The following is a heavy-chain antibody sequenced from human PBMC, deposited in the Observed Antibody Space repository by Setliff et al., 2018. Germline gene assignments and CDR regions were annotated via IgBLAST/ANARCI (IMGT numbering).Heavy chain of an antibody. CDR3: ARYRGNCSCGSCRRTRIYDAFDI. J-gene: IGHJ3*02. V-gene: IGHV1-69*05. CDR2: IIPIFGTA. CDR1: GFTYNRFA. D-gene: IGHD2-15*01. Sequence: SVKVSCKASGFTYNRFALQWVRQARGQRLQWMGGIIPIFGTANYAQKFQGRVTITTYESTSTDYMELSILRSEDTALYYCARYRGNCSCGSCRRTRIYDAFDIWGQGTMVTVSS.